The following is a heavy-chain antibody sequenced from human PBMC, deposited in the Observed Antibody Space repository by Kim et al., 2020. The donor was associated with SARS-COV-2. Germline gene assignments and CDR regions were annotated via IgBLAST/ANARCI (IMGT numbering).Heavy chain of an antibody. D-gene: IGHD6-13*01. V-gene: IGHV1-2*02. CDR2: INPNSGGT. J-gene: IGHJ4*02. CDR1: GYTFTGYY. Sequence: ASVKVSCKASGYTFTGYYMHWVRQAPGQGLEWMGWINPNSGGTNYAQKFQGRVTMTRDTSISTAYMQLSRLRSDDTAVYYCASLFIAAAGNPDYWGQGTLVTVSS. CDR3: ASLFIAAAGNPDY.